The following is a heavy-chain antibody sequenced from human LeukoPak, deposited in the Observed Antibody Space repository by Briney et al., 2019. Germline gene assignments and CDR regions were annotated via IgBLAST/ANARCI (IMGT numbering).Heavy chain of an antibody. CDR3: AREVSRWPYYFDY. Sequence: SETLSLTCAVYGGSFSGYYWSWIRQPPGKGLEWIGYIYYGGSTYYNPSLKSRVTISVDTSKNQFSLKLSSVTAADTAVYYCAREVSRWPYYFDYWGQGTLVTVSS. J-gene: IGHJ4*02. V-gene: IGHV4-30-4*01. CDR2: IYYGGST. D-gene: IGHD4-23*01. CDR1: GGSFSGYY.